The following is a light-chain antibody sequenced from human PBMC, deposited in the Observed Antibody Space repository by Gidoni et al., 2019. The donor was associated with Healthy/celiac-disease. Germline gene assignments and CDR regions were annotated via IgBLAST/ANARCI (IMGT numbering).Light chain of an antibody. J-gene: IGKJ2*01. Sequence: DIQMTQSPSLLSASVGDRVTITCRASKSIRNYVNWYQQKPGKAPKLLIYAASSLQSGVPSRLSGSGSGTDFTLTISSLQPEDFATYYCQQSYSTPYTFGQGTKLEIK. CDR3: QQSYSTPYT. CDR1: KSIRNY. CDR2: AAS. V-gene: IGKV1-39*01.